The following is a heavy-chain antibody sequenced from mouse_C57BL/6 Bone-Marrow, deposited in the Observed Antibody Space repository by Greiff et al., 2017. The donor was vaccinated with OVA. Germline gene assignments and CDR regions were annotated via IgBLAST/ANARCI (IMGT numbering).Heavy chain of an antibody. V-gene: IGHV10-1*01. CDR3: VRHGRLRRYYAMDY. CDR2: IRSKSNNYAT. CDR1: GFSFNTYA. D-gene: IGHD2-4*01. Sequence: EVQGVESGGGLVQPKGSLKLSCAASGFSFNTYAMNWVRQAPGKGLEWVARIRSKSNNYATYYADSVKDRFTISRDDSESMLYLQMNNLKTEDTAMYYCVRHGRLRRYYAMDYWGQGTSVTVSS. J-gene: IGHJ4*01.